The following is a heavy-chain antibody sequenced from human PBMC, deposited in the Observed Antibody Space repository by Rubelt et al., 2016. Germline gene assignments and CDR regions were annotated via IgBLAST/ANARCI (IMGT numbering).Heavy chain of an antibody. V-gene: IGHV4-39*01. Sequence: QLHLQELGPGLVKPSETLSLTCAVSGASISSRAYYWGWVRQPPGKGLEWIGGTYLGGSAQYHPSLKSRVSISVDTSKNQFSLKRTSVTAADTAVYYCGQGLYDAFDMWGQGKMVSVSS. J-gene: IGHJ3*02. CDR1: GASISSRAYY. CDR2: TYLGGSA. D-gene: IGHD2-15*01. CDR3: GQGLYDAFDM.